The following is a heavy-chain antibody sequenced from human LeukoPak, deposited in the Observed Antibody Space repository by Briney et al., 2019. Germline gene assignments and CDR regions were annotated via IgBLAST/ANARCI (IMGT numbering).Heavy chain of an antibody. CDR3: ARLVARTAFFGGISGGTIDI. CDR1: GGSISSYY. Sequence: SETLSLTCTVSGGSISSYYWNWIRQPPGKGLEWIGYSRSTKYNPSLQSRVTMSVDKSKNQFSLRLSSVTAADTAVYFCARLVARTAFFGGISGGTIDIWGQGTMVSVSS. D-gene: IGHD3-3*01. V-gene: IGHV4-59*08. CDR2: SRST. J-gene: IGHJ3*02.